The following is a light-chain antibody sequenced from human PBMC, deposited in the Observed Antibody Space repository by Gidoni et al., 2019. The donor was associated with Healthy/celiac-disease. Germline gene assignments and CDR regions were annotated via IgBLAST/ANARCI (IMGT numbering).Light chain of an antibody. CDR3: QQYGSSPDT. V-gene: IGKV3-20*01. Sequence: ETVLTQSPGTLSLSPGERATLSCRASQSVSSSYLAWYQQKPGQAPRLLIYGASSRATGIPDRFSGSGSGTDFTLTISRLEPEDFAVYYCQQYGSSPDTFGQXTKLEIK. CDR1: QSVSSSY. CDR2: GAS. J-gene: IGKJ2*01.